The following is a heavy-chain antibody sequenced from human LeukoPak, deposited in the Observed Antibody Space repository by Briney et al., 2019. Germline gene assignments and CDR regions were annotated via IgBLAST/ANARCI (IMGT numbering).Heavy chain of an antibody. CDR1: GGSFSGYY. D-gene: IGHD6-13*01. Sequence: SETLSLTCAVYGGSFSGYYWSWIRQPPGKGLEWIGEISHSGSTNYNPSLKSRVTISVDTSKNQFSLKLSSVTAADTAVYYCARGPLAAADVGDYFDYWGQGTLVTVSS. CDR2: ISHSGST. V-gene: IGHV4-34*01. CDR3: ARGPLAAADVGDYFDY. J-gene: IGHJ4*02.